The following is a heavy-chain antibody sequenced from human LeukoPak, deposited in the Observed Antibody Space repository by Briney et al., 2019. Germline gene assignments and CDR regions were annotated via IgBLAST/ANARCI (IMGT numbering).Heavy chain of an antibody. J-gene: IGHJ4*02. Sequence: ASVKVSCKASGYTFTSYGISWVRQAPGQGLEWMGWISAYNGNTNYAQKLQGRVTMTTDTSTSTAYMELRSLRSDDTAVYYCARDQASGAAAANYFDYWGQGTLVTVSS. CDR2: ISAYNGNT. D-gene: IGHD6-13*01. CDR3: ARDQASGAAAANYFDY. CDR1: GYTFTSYG. V-gene: IGHV1-18*01.